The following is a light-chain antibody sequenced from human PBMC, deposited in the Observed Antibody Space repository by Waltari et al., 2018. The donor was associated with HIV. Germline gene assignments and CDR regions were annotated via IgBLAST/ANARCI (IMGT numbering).Light chain of an antibody. CDR1: SPNIGNND. CDR3: ATWHTSLRAHVV. CDR2: DKD. J-gene: IGLJ2*01. V-gene: IGLV1-51*01. Sequence: QSVLTQSPSVSAAPGQRVTISCSGSSPNIGNNDVSWYQQLPGRAPKVLIYDKDKRPAGVPDRCSGSTSGASATLDITGLQTGDEADYYCATWHTSLRAHVVFGGGTKVTVL.